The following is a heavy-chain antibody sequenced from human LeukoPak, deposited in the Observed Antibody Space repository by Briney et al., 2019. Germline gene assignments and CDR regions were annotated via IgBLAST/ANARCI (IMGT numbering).Heavy chain of an antibody. D-gene: IGHD6-13*01. J-gene: IGHJ4*02. CDR1: GFTFSSYS. CDR2: ISSSSSTI. V-gene: IGHV3-48*01. CDR3: AWGPRSWYFDY. Sequence: GRSLRLSCAASGFTFSSYSMNWVRQAPGKGLEWVSYISSSSSTIYYADSVKGRFTISRDNAKNSLYLQMNSLRAEDTAVYYCAWGPRSWYFDYWGQGTLVTVSS.